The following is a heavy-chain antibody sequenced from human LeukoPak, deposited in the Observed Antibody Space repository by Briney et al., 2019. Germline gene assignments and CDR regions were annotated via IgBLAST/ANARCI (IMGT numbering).Heavy chain of an antibody. CDR1: GFTVSSKY. V-gene: IGHV3-23*01. D-gene: IGHD3-16*01. CDR2: ISGSGGST. Sequence: GGSLRLSCAASGFTVSSKYMTWVRQAPGKGLEWVSAISGSGGSTYYADSVKGRFTISRDNSKNTLYLQMNSLRAEDTAVYYCAKDSRLGAFDYWGQGTLVTVSS. CDR3: AKDSRLGAFDY. J-gene: IGHJ4*02.